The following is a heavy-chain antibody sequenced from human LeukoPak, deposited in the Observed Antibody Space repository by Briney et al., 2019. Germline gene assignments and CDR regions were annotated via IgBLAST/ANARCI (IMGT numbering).Heavy chain of an antibody. CDR1: GFTFTSYY. D-gene: IGHD6-6*01. CDR2: INPSGGST. J-gene: IGHJ4*02. V-gene: IGHV1-46*01. Sequence: PGGSLRLSCAASGFTFTSYYMHWVRQAPGQGLEWMGIINPSGGSTSYAQKFQGRVTMTRDTSTSTVYMELSSLRSEDTAVYYCARDSSSAGSYYFDYWGQGTLVTVSS. CDR3: ARDSSSAGSYYFDY.